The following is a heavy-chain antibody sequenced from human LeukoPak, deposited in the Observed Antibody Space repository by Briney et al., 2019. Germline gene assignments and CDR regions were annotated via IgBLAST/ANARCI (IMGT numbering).Heavy chain of an antibody. J-gene: IGHJ4*02. CDR1: GGTFSSYA. CDR3: ARARYCSGGSCRLFDY. CDR2: IIPIFGTA. V-gene: IGHV1-69*13. D-gene: IGHD2-15*01. Sequence: SVKVSCKASGGTFSSYAISWVRQAPGQGLEWMGGIIPIFGTANYAQKFQGRVTITADESTSTAYMELSSLRSEDTAVYYCARARYCSGGSCRLFDYWGQGALVTVSS.